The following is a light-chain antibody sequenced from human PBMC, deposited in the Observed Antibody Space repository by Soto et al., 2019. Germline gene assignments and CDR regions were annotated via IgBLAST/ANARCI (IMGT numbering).Light chain of an antibody. CDR3: QHYDHLPPFT. CDR2: GAS. V-gene: IGKV1-33*01. CDR1: QDIRKY. J-gene: IGKJ3*01. Sequence: DIQMTQSPSSLSASVGDRVTITCQASQDIRKYLSWYQQKPGKAPKLLIYGASYLETGVPPRFSGSGYGTDFTFTIRSLQPEDIATYYCQHYDHLPPFTFGPGTKVAIK.